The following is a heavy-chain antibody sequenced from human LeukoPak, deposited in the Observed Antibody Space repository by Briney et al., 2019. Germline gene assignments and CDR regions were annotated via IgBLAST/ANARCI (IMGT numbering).Heavy chain of an antibody. Sequence: ASVKVSCKASGYTFTSYGISWVRQAPGQGLEWMGWINTGNGNTKYSQRFQGRVTITRDTSASTAYMELSSLGSEDTAVYYCARGIGPVAVTFDYWGQGTLVTVSS. CDR2: INTGNGNT. J-gene: IGHJ4*02. D-gene: IGHD6-19*01. CDR3: ARGIGPVAVTFDY. V-gene: IGHV1-3*04. CDR1: GYTFTSYG.